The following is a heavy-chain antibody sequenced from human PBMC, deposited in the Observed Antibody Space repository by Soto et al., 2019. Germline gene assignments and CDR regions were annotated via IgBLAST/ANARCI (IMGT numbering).Heavy chain of an antibody. Sequence: SETLSLTCGVSGASISSGGYYWSWIRQRPVVGLEWIGHIYYTGTTYYNPNVKRRVDISMDTSVNQFSLKLSSVTAADTAVYYCAAGDRWSTLFQYWGQGALVTVSS. CDR3: AAGDRWSTLFQY. J-gene: IGHJ4*02. V-gene: IGHV4-31*11. CDR2: IYYTGTT. D-gene: IGHD2-15*01. CDR1: GASISSGGYY.